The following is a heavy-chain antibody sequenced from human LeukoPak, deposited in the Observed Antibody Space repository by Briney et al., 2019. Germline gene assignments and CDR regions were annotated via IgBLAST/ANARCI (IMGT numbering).Heavy chain of an antibody. CDR2: IWYDGSNK. V-gene: IGHV3-33*01. CDR3: ASRRGGIVGDY. Sequence: PGRSLRLSCAASGFTFSSYGMHWVRQAPGKGLEWVSFIWYDGSNKYYADSVKGRFTISRDSSKNTLYLQMNSLRAEDTAVYYCASRRGGIVGDYWGQGTLVTVSS. J-gene: IGHJ4*02. D-gene: IGHD2-15*01. CDR1: GFTFSSYG.